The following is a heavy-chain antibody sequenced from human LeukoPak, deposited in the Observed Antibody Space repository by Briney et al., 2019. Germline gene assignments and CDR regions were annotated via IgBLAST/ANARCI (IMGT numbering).Heavy chain of an antibody. CDR1: GFTFSSYG. CDR3: AKDQWEEAAGRETYYYYYYMDV. J-gene: IGHJ6*03. V-gene: IGHV3-30*02. CDR2: IRYDGSNK. Sequence: GGSLRLSCAASGFTFSSYGMYWVRQAPGKGLEWVAFIRYDGSNKYYAASVKGRFTISRDNSKNTLYLQMNSLRAEDTAVYYCAKDQWEEAAGRETYYYYYYMDVWGKGTTVTVSS. D-gene: IGHD6-13*01.